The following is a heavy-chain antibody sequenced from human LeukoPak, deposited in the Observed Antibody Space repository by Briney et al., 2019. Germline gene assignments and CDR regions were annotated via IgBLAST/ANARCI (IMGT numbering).Heavy chain of an antibody. J-gene: IGHJ5*02. CDR3: ARLPGGDGYWGPHRNWFDP. D-gene: IGHD5-24*01. CDR1: GGSISSSSYY. V-gene: IGHV4-39*07. CDR2: IYYSGST. Sequence: SETLSLTCTVSGGSISSSSYYWGWIRQPPGKGLEWIGSIYYSGSTYYNPSLKSRVTISVDTSKNQFSLKLSSVTAADTAVYYCARLPGGDGYWGPHRNWFDPWGQGTLVTVSS.